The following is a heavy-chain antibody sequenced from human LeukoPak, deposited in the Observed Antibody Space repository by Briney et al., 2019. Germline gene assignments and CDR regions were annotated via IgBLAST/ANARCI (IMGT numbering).Heavy chain of an antibody. V-gene: IGHV1-8*02. J-gene: IGHJ4*02. CDR2: MNPNSGNT. CDR1: GYTFTSYD. D-gene: IGHD3-3*01. Sequence: GASVKVSCKASGYTFTSYDINWVRQATGQGLEWMGWMNPNSGNTGYAQKFQGRVTMTEDTSTDTAYMELSSLRSEDTAVYYCATGFLEWFDYWGQGTLVTVSS. CDR3: ATGFLEWFDY.